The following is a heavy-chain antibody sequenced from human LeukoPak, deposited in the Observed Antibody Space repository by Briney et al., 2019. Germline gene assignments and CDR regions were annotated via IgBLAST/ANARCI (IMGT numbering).Heavy chain of an antibody. CDR2: ISGSGGST. CDR1: GFTFSSYA. D-gene: IGHD4-17*01. J-gene: IGHJ5*02. V-gene: IGHV3-23*01. CDR3: AKDGVGYGDYMDWFDP. Sequence: GGSLRLSFAASGFTFSSYAMSWVRQAPGKGLEWVSAISGSGGSTYYAASVKGRFTISRDNSKNTLYLQMNSLRAEDTAVYYCAKDGVGYGDYMDWFDPWGQGTLVTVSS.